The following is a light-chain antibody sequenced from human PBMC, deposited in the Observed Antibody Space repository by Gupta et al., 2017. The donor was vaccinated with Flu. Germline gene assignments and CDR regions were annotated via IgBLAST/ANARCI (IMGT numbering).Light chain of an antibody. Sequence: SYELTQPPSASVSPGQTARITCSGDVLPNQFAYWYQQKPGQAPVLVVRKDSERPSGISDRFSGSTSGTTVTLTISGVQAEDEPDYYCQSADSTETYVVFGGGTKLTVL. CDR3: QSADSTETYVV. V-gene: IGLV3-25*03. CDR1: VLPNQF. CDR2: KDS. J-gene: IGLJ2*01.